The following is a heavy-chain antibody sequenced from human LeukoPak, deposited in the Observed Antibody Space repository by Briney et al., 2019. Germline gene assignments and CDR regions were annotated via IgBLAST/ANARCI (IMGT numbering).Heavy chain of an antibody. CDR3: AKRGGGYSYGYFDD. CDR1: EFTFSSYA. V-gene: IGHV3-23*01. Sequence: GRCLRPSCGASEFTFSSYAMSWVSQAPGKGLEWVSGISGSGGSTFYADSVKGRFTISRDNSKNTLYLQMNSLRAEDTAVYYCAKRGGGYSYGYFDDWGQGTLVTVSS. J-gene: IGHJ4*02. CDR2: ISGSGGST. D-gene: IGHD5-18*01.